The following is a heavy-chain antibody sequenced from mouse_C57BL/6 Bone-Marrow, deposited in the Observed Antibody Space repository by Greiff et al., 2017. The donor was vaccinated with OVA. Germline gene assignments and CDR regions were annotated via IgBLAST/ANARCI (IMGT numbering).Heavy chain of an antibody. J-gene: IGHJ4*01. CDR2: IWSDGST. V-gene: IGHV2-6-1*01. Sequence: VMLVESGPGLVAPSQSLSITCTVSGFSFTSYGVHWVRQPPGKGLEWLVVIWSDGSTTYNSALKSRLSISKDNSKSQVFLKMNSLQTDDTAMYYCARHELRRRGAMDYWGQGTSVTVSS. D-gene: IGHD3-2*02. CDR1: GFSFTSYG. CDR3: ARHELRRRGAMDY.